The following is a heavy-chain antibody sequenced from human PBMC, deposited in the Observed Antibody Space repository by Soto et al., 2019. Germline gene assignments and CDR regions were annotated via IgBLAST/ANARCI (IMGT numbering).Heavy chain of an antibody. CDR3: ARGAKGAGDWYFEL. J-gene: IGHJ2*01. Sequence: QVQVVQSEPEVKKPGASVKVSCKGSGYTFTRYGMSWVRQAPGQGLEWMGWISAYNDNTNYARKFQGRVTMTRDTSTSTASMELRSLRSDDTAVYYCARGAKGAGDWYFELWGRGTLVTVSS. D-gene: IGHD3-10*01. CDR1: GYTFTRYG. CDR2: ISAYNDNT. V-gene: IGHV1-18*01.